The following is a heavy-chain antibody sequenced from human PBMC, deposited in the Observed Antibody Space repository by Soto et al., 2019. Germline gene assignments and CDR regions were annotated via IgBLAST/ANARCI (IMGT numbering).Heavy chain of an antibody. CDR2: IYYSGST. CDR1: GGSISSGDYY. V-gene: IGHV4-30-4*01. D-gene: IGHD1-26*01. CDR3: ARGGATTSVLASPPDY. J-gene: IGHJ4*02. Sequence: PSETLSLTCTVSGGSISSGDYYWSWIRQPPGKGLEWIGYIYYSGSTYYNPSLKSRVTISVDTSKNQLSLKLSSVTAADTAVYYCARGGATTSVLASPPDYWGQGTLVTVSS.